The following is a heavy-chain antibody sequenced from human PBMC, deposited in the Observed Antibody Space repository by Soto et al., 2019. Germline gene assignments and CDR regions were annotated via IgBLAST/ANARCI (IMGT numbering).Heavy chain of an antibody. CDR1: GFTFSNAW. CDR3: AANDYLDY. J-gene: IGHJ4*02. CDR2: IKRISDGGTT. Sequence: GGSPRLAXSASGFTFSNAWMIWFRQAPGKGLEWVGRIKRISDGGTTDYAAPVKGRFTISRDDSANTLYLQMNSLKTEDTAVYFCAANDYLDYWGQGALVTVSS. V-gene: IGHV3-15*01.